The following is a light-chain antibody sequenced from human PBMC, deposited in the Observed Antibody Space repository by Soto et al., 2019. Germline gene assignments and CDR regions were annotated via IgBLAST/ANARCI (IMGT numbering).Light chain of an antibody. Sequence: QSALTQPASVSGSPGQSITISRTGTSRDVGSYNLVSWYQQHPGKDPKLMIYEGSKRPSGVSNRFSGCKSGITASLTISGLQAEDEADYYCCSYAGSSTPYVFGTGTKVTVL. CDR2: EGS. V-gene: IGLV2-23*01. CDR3: CSYAGSSTPYV. CDR1: SRDVGSYNL. J-gene: IGLJ1*01.